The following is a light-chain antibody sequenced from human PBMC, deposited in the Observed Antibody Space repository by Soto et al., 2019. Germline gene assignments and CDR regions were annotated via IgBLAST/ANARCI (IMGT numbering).Light chain of an antibody. J-gene: IGLJ2*01. Sequence: QSALTQPASVSGSPGQSITISCTGTGSDVGGYNYVSWYQQHPGKAPKFMIYDVSNRPSGVSNRFSGSKSGNTASLTISGLQAEDEADYYCSSYTSASTPLVFGGGTKLTVL. CDR3: SSYTSASTPLV. V-gene: IGLV2-14*01. CDR2: DVS. CDR1: GSDVGGYNY.